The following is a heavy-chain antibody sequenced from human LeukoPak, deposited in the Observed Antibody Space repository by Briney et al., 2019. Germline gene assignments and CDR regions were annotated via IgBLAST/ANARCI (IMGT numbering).Heavy chain of an antibody. V-gene: IGHV1-69*06. J-gene: IGHJ4*02. CDR2: IITIFGTA. CDR1: GGTFSSYA. D-gene: IGHD5-18*01. CDR3: ARDRGYSITFDY. Sequence: GASVKVSCKASGGTFSSYASSGVRQAPGQGLEGVGRIITIFGTANNAQKFQGRVTITADKSPSTAYMELSSLRSEDTAVYYCARDRGYSITFDYWGQGTLVTVSS.